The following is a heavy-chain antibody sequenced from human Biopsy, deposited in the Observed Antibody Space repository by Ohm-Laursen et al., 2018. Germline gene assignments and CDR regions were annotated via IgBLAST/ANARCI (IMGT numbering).Heavy chain of an antibody. CDR1: GGTFSNYG. Sequence: SVKVSCKAPGGTFSNYGVNWVRQAPGQGLEWLGGNIPILGTGNYAQKFQDRVTVAADTPTSTATMELRSLRSDDTAVYYCATKLTGYFHHWGQGTLIIVSS. V-gene: IGHV1-69*06. CDR2: NIPILGTG. J-gene: IGHJ1*01. D-gene: IGHD3-9*01. CDR3: ATKLTGYFHH.